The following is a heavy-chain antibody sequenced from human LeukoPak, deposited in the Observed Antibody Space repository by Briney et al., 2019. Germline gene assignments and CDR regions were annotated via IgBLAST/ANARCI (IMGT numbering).Heavy chain of an antibody. Sequence: PSETLCLTCTVSGGSISSGGYYWSWIRQPPGKGLEWIGYIYHSGSTYYNPSLKSRVTISVDRSKNQFSLKLSSVTAADTAVYYCARDPGWLDFDYWGQGTLVTVS. CDR1: GGSISSGGYY. J-gene: IGHJ4*02. CDR3: ARDPGWLDFDY. CDR2: IYHSGST. V-gene: IGHV4-30-2*01. D-gene: IGHD6-19*01.